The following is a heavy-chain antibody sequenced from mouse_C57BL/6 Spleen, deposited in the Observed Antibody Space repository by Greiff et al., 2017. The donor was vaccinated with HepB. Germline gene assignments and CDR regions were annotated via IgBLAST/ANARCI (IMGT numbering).Heavy chain of an antibody. CDR3: ARKGGNYVSLAMDY. D-gene: IGHD2-1*01. CDR2: IWSGGST. V-gene: IGHV2-2*01. Sequence: VQVVESGPGLVQPSQSLSITCTVSGFSLTSYGVHWVRQSPGKGLEWLGVIWSGGSTDYNAAFISRLSISKDNSKSQVFFKMNCLQADDTAIYYCARKGGNYVSLAMDYWGQGTSVTVSS. CDR1: GFSLTSYG. J-gene: IGHJ4*01.